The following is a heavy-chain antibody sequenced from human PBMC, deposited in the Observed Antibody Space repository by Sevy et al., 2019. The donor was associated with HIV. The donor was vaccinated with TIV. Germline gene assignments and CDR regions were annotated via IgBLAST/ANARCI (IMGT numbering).Heavy chain of an antibody. J-gene: IGHJ3*02. CDR1: NYSISTGYY. CDR2: VYYTGGT. CDR3: ARRNDFDI. V-gene: IGHV4-38-2*01. Sequence: LETLSLTCAVSNYSISTGYYWGWIRQPPGKGLEWIGYVYYTGGTNYNPSLKNRVTISVDRTKNQFSLKLTSVTAADTAVYYCARRNDFDIWGQGTMVTVSS.